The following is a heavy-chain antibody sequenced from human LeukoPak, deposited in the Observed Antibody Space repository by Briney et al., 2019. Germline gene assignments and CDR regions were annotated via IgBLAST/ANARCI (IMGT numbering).Heavy chain of an antibody. CDR1: GYTFTSYD. J-gene: IGHJ4*02. D-gene: IGHD6-13*01. CDR3: ARSIVAAAGTRHYDY. CDR2: MNPNSGNT. V-gene: IGHV1-8*01. Sequence: ASVKVSCKASGYTFTSYDINWVRQATGQGLEWMGWMNPNSGNTGYAQKFQGRVTMTRDTSISTAYMELSSLRSEDTAVYYCARSIVAAAGTRHYDYWGQGTLVTVSS.